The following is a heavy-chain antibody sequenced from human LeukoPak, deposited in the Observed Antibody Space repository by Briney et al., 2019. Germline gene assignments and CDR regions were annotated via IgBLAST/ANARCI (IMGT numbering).Heavy chain of an antibody. J-gene: IGHJ6*02. Sequence: SETLSLTCTVSGGSISSYYWSWIRQPAGKGLEWIGRIYTSGSTNYNPSLKSRVTMSVDTSKNQFSLKLSSVTAADTAVYYCARDAGTSYHYYYYYGMDVWDQGTTVTVSS. CDR3: ARDAGTSYHYYYYYGMDV. CDR1: GGSISSYY. D-gene: IGHD1-1*01. V-gene: IGHV4-4*07. CDR2: IYTSGST.